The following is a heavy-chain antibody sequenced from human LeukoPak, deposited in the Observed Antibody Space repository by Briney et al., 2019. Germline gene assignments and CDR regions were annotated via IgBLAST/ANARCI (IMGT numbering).Heavy chain of an antibody. J-gene: IGHJ6*02. CDR3: ARGYSYGSDYYYGMDV. D-gene: IGHD5-18*01. V-gene: IGHV1-18*01. CDR1: GYTFTSYA. CDR2: ISGYNGNT. Sequence: ASVKVSGKASGYTFTSYAISWVRKAPGQGLEWMGWISGYNGNTKYAQKVQGRVTMTTDTSTSTAYMELRSLRSDDTAVYYCARGYSYGSDYYYGMDVWGQGTTVTVSS.